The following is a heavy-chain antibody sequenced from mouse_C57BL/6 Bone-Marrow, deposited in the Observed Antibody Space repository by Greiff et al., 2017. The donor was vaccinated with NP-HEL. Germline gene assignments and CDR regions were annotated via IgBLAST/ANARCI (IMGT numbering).Heavy chain of an antibody. CDR2: IWGVGSI. CDR1: GFSLTSYG. V-gene: IGHV2-6*01. Sequence: QVQLKQSGPGLVAPSQSLSITCTVSGFSLTSYGVDWVRQSPGKGLEWLGVIWGVGSINYNSALKSRLSISKDNSKSQVFLKMNSLQTDDTAMYYCAILYYGSPYAMDYWGQGTSVTVSS. CDR3: AILYYGSPYAMDY. D-gene: IGHD1-1*01. J-gene: IGHJ4*01.